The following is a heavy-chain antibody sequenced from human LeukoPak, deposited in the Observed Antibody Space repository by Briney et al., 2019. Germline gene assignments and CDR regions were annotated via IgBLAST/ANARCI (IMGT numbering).Heavy chain of an antibody. D-gene: IGHD4-17*01. J-gene: IGHJ4*02. V-gene: IGHV3-74*01. Sequence: GGSLRLSCAASGFTFSRYWMHWVRQAPGKGLVWVSRINSDGSSTNYADSVKGRFTISRDNAKNSLYLQINSLRAEDTAVYYCARPEINDYGDFHYWGQGTLVTASS. CDR3: ARPEINDYGDFHY. CDR2: INSDGSST. CDR1: GFTFSRYW.